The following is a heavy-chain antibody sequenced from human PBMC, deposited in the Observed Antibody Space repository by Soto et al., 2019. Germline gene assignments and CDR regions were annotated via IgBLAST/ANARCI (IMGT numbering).Heavy chain of an antibody. D-gene: IGHD3-22*01. V-gene: IGHV3-48*02. CDR2: ISSSSSTI. Sequence: GWSLRLSCAASGFTFSSYSMNWVRQAPGKGLEWVSYISSSSSTIYYADSVKGRFTISRDNAKNSLYLQMNSLRDEDTAVYYCARGYYDSSGYYYAGAFDIWGQGTMVTVSS. CDR1: GFTFSSYS. J-gene: IGHJ3*02. CDR3: ARGYYDSSGYYYAGAFDI.